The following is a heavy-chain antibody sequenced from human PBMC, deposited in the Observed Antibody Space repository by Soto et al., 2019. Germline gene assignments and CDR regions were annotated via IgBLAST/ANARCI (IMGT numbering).Heavy chain of an antibody. V-gene: IGHV3-15*07. D-gene: IGHD4-17*01. Sequence: EVQLVESGGGLVKPGGSLRLSCAASGFTFSNAWMNWVRQAPGKGLEWVGRIKSKPDGGTTDYAAPAKGRVTISRDDSKNTLYLQMNSLKTEDTAVYYCTTTSRALNDYGDSDCFDYWGHGTLVTVSS. CDR3: TTTSRALNDYGDSDCFDY. CDR2: IKSKPDGGTT. J-gene: IGHJ4*01. CDR1: GFTFSNAW.